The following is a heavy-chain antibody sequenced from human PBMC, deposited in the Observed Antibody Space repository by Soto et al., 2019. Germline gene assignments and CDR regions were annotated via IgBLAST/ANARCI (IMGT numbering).Heavy chain of an antibody. Sequence: ASVKVSCKVSGYTLTELSMHWVRQAPGKGLEWMGGFDPEDGETIYAQKFQGRVTMTTDTSTSTAYMELRSLRSDDTAVYYCARSVRRGYSSSWYGAFDIWGQGTMVTVSS. CDR1: GYTLTELS. V-gene: IGHV1-24*01. D-gene: IGHD6-13*01. CDR3: ARSVRRGYSSSWYGAFDI. J-gene: IGHJ3*02. CDR2: FDPEDGET.